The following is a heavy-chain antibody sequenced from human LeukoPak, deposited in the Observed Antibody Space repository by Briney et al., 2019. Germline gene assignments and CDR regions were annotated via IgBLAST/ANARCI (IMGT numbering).Heavy chain of an antibody. Sequence: GGSLRLSCAASGFTFDEYAMHWVRQPPGKGLEWVAGISWNTYDIGYADSVKGRFTISRGNAKNSLYLQMNSLRVEDMALYYCAKGVGTSYRYHMDVWGKGTTVIVSS. CDR3: AKGVGTSYRYHMDV. J-gene: IGHJ6*03. CDR2: ISWNTYDI. V-gene: IGHV3-9*03. CDR1: GFTFDEYA. D-gene: IGHD5-18*01.